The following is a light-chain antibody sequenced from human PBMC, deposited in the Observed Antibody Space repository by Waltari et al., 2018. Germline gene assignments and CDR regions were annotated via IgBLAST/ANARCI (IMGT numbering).Light chain of an antibody. Sequence: QSVLTQPPSVSGAPGQRVTISCTGSSSNIGAGYDVHWYQQLPGTAPKLLIYVNSNRPSGVPAPFSGSKSGTSAALAITGLQAEDEADYYCQSYDSSLSVYVFGTGTKVTVL. CDR1: SSNIGAGYD. J-gene: IGLJ1*01. CDR2: VNS. V-gene: IGLV1-40*01. CDR3: QSYDSSLSVYV.